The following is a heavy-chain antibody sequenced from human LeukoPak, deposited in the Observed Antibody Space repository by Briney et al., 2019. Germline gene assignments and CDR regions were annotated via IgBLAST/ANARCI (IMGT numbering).Heavy chain of an antibody. V-gene: IGHV3-7*01. CDR1: GFTFSYFW. Sequence: AGGSLRLSCAASGFTFSYFWMSWVRQAPGKGLEWVANIKQDGSEKYYVDSVSGRFIISRDNAKNSLYLQKNSLRAEDTAVYYCARAPYNSGYYRFDYWGQGTLVTVSS. J-gene: IGHJ4*02. CDR2: IKQDGSEK. CDR3: ARAPYNSGYYRFDY. D-gene: IGHD6-19*01.